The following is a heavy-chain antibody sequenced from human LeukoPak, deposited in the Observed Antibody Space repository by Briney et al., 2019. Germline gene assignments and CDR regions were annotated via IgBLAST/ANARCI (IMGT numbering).Heavy chain of an antibody. D-gene: IGHD6-13*01. CDR3: ARVVGDSSSWYWRGWFDP. V-gene: IGHV1-18*01. CDR1: GYTFTNYV. CDR2: ISAYNGNT. J-gene: IGHJ5*02. Sequence: ASVKVSCKASGYTFTNYVISWVRQAPGQGLEWMGWISAYNGNTNYAQKLQGRVTMTTDTSTSTAYMELRSLRSDDTAVYYCARVVGDSSSWYWRGWFDPWGQGTLVTVSS.